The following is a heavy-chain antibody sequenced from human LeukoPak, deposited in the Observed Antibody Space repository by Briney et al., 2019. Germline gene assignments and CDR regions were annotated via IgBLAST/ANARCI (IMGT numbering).Heavy chain of an antibody. Sequence: GGSLRLSCAASGFAFSNYAMTWVRQAPGMGLDWVSSISAGGGGTYYADSVKGRFTISRDNAKNTLYLQMNSLRAEGTAIYYCAKEDSSSSRYYFEYWGQAALVTVSS. J-gene: IGHJ4*02. CDR3: AKEDSSSSRYYFEY. V-gene: IGHV3-23*01. D-gene: IGHD6-6*01. CDR2: ISAGGGGT. CDR1: GFAFSNYA.